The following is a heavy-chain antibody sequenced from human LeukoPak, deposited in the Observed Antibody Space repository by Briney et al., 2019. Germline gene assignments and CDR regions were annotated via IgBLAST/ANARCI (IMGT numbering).Heavy chain of an antibody. CDR1: GFTFSSYA. J-gene: IGHJ4*02. V-gene: IGHV3-64*01. Sequence: GGSLRLSCAASGFTFSSYAMHWVRQAPGKGLEYVSAISSNGGSTYYANSVKGRFTISRDNSKNTLYLQMGSLRAEDMAVYYCARDYYDFWSGYYGPFDYWGQGTLVTVSS. CDR2: ISSNGGST. D-gene: IGHD3-3*01. CDR3: ARDYYDFWSGYYGPFDY.